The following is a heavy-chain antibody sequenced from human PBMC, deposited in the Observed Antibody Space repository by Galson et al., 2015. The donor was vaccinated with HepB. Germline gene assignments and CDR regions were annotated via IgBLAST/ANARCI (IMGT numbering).Heavy chain of an antibody. D-gene: IGHD3-22*01. V-gene: IGHV3-48*02. CDR1: GFTFSSYN. J-gene: IGHJ4*02. CDR2: ISSSSSTI. Sequence: SLRLSCAASGFTFSSYNMNWVRQAPGKGLEWVSHISSSSSTIYYADSVKGRFTISRDNAKNSLYLQMNSLRDEDTAVYYCARRMIVAYYFDYWGQGTLVTVS. CDR3: ARRMIVAYYFDY.